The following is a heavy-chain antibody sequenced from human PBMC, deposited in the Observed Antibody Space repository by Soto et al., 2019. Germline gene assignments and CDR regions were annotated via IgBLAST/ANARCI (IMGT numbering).Heavy chain of an antibody. CDR3: ARDLGYGDPTWPYFDY. J-gene: IGHJ4*02. CDR2: ISSSSSTI. D-gene: IGHD4-17*01. Sequence: EVQLVESGGGLVQPGGSLRLSCAASGFTFSSYNMNWVRQAPGKGLEWVSYISSSSSTIYYADSVKSRFTISRDNAKNPLYLQMNSLRDEDTAVYYCARDLGYGDPTWPYFDYWGQGTLVTVSS. CDR1: GFTFSSYN. V-gene: IGHV3-48*02.